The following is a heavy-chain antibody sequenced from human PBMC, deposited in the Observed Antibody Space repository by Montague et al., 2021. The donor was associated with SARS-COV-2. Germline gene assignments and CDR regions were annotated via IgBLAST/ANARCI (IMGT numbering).Heavy chain of an antibody. CDR3: ARRGRKLLPVATTIGGFDI. V-gene: IGHV4-39*02. CDR2: IYDSGST. Sequence: SETLSLTCTVSGGSISSSNYYWDWIRQPPGKGLEWIVSIYDSGSTYYNPSLKSRVTISVDTSKNHFSLTLSSVTAADTAVYYCARRGRKLLPVATTIGGFDIWGQGTMVTVSS. J-gene: IGHJ3*02. D-gene: IGHD5-12*01. CDR1: GGSISSSNYY.